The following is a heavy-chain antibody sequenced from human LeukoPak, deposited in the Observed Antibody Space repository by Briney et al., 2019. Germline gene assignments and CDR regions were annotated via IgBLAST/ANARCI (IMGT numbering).Heavy chain of an antibody. CDR3: ARSTDIAYYYYGMDV. CDR1: GYTFTTYA. Sequence: ASVKVSCKASGYTFTTYAMHWVRQAPGQRLEWMGWINAGSGDIKYSQKFQGRVTITRDTSASTAYMELSSLRSEDTAVYYCARSTDIAYYYYGMDVWGKGTPVTVSS. D-gene: IGHD2-15*01. J-gene: IGHJ6*04. V-gene: IGHV1-3*01. CDR2: INAGSGDI.